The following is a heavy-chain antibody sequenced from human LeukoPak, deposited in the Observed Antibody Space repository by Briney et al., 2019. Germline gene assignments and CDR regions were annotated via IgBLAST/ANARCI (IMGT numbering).Heavy chain of an antibody. V-gene: IGHV3-48*03. D-gene: IGHD6-13*01. J-gene: IGHJ5*02. CDR2: ISSSGSTI. Sequence: GGSLRLSCAASGFTFSSYEMNWVRQAPGKGLGWVSYISSSGSTIYYADSVKGRFTISRDNAKNSLYLQMNSLRAEDTAVYYCARVKYSSSWRGAWFDPWGQGTLVTVSS. CDR3: ARVKYSSSWRGAWFDP. CDR1: GFTFSSYE.